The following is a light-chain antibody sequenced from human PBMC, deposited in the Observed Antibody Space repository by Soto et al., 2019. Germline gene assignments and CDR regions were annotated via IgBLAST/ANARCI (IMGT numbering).Light chain of an antibody. CDR2: DAS. J-gene: IGKJ2*01. CDR3: QQRSNLPGT. Sequence: EIVLTQSPATLSLSPGERATLSCRTSQSVSNYLVWYQQKPGQAPRLLIYDASHRATGIPARFSGSGSGTDFSLTSSSLEPEDFAVYYCQQRSNLPGTFGQGTKLEIK. CDR1: QSVSNY. V-gene: IGKV3-11*01.